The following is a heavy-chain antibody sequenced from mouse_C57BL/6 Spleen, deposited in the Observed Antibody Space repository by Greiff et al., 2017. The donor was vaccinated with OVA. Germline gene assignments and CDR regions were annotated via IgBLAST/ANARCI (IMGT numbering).Heavy chain of an antibody. CDR1: GYTFTSYW. J-gene: IGHJ4*01. Sequence: QVQLQQSGAELVRPGSSVKLSCKASGYTFTSYWMDWVKQRPGQGLEWIGNIYPSDSETHYNQKFKDKATLTVDKSSSTAYMQLSSLTSEDSAVYYCAREKDYAMDYWGQGTSVTVSS. CDR3: AREKDYAMDY. CDR2: IYPSDSET. V-gene: IGHV1-61*01.